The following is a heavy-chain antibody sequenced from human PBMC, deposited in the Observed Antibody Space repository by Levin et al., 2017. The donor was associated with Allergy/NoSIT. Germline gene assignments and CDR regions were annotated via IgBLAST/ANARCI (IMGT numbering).Heavy chain of an antibody. CDR3: ARPYSSSSWYFDL. Sequence: PGESLKISCAASGFTFSSYSMNWVRQAPGKGLEWVSSISSSSSYIYYADSVKGRFTISRDNAKNSLYLQMNSLRAEDTAVYYCARPYSSSSWYFDLWGRGTLVTVSS. J-gene: IGHJ2*01. CDR2: ISSSSSYI. CDR1: GFTFSSYS. V-gene: IGHV3-21*01. D-gene: IGHD6-6*01.